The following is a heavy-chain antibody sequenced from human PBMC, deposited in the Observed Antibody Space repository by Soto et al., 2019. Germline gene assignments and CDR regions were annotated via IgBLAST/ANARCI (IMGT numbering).Heavy chain of an antibody. CDR2: INHSGST. CDR3: ARASWHMVVVTAYYYFDY. J-gene: IGHJ4*02. D-gene: IGHD2-21*02. Sequence: QVQLQQWGAGLLKPSETLSLTCAVYGGSFSGYYWSWIRQPPGKGLEWIGEINHSGSTNYNPSLTRGSTISVDTSKHQVSLKLSSGTAADTAVYYCARASWHMVVVTAYYYFDYWGQGTLVTLSS. CDR1: GGSFSGYY. V-gene: IGHV4-34*01.